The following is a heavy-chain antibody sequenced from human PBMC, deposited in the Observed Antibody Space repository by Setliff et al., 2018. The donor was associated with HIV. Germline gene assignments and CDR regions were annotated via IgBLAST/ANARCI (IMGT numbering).Heavy chain of an antibody. Sequence: SVKVSCKASGGTFSSYAISWVRQAPGQGLEWMGGIIPIFGTANYAQNFQGRVTVTRDTSINTAYVELNSLKSDDTAVYYCARDYLHVFDIWGQGTMVTVSS. J-gene: IGHJ3*02. CDR1: GGTFSSYA. V-gene: IGHV1-69*05. CDR2: IIPIFGTA. CDR3: ARDYLHVFDI.